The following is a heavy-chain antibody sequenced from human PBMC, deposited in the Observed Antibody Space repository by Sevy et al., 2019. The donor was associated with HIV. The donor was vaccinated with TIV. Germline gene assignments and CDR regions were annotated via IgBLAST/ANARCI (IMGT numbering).Heavy chain of an antibody. CDR2: IWYDGSNK. D-gene: IGHD5-18*01. Sequence: GGSLRLSCAASGFTFSSYGMHWVRQAPGKGLEWVAVIWYDGSNKYYADSVKGRFTISGDNSKNTLYLQMNSLRAEDTAVYYCARDSNGYSYGSHYYYGMDVWGQGTTVTVSS. J-gene: IGHJ6*02. CDR1: GFTFSSYG. V-gene: IGHV3-33*01. CDR3: ARDSNGYSYGSHYYYGMDV.